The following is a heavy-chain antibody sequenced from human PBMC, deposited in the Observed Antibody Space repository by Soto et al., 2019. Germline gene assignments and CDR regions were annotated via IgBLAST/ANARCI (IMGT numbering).Heavy chain of an antibody. J-gene: IGHJ5*02. Sequence: VGSLRLSCTVSGFAFRHNYLTWIRQSPGKGLEWLSYISTSGSPAYYADSVKGRFTISTDNAKKSLYLQMDSLRAEDTGVYYCATRAIYYDAWGQGTLVTVSS. CDR2: ISTSGSPA. V-gene: IGHV3-11*01. CDR1: GFAFRHNY. CDR3: ATRAIYYDA. D-gene: IGHD1-26*01.